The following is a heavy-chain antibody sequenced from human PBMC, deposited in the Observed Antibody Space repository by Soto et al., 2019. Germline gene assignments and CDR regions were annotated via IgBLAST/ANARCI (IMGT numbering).Heavy chain of an antibody. V-gene: IGHV4-59*01. J-gene: IGHJ4*02. CDR1: GGSISSYY. D-gene: IGHD5-12*01. Sequence: SETLSLTCNVSGGSISSYYWNWIRQPPGKGLEWIGYFYFSGSTNYNPSLKSRVTISVDTSKNQFSLKVSSVTAAGTAVYYCARKGSGSGYDLWGQGTLVTVSS. CDR2: FYFSGST. CDR3: ARKGSGSGYDL.